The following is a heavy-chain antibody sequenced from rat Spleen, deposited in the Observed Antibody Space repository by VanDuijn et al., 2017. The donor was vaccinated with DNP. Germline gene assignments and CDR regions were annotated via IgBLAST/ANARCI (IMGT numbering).Heavy chain of an antibody. J-gene: IGHJ3*01. D-gene: IGHD1-1*01. CDR3: ASTQYSGDVNWFAY. CDR2: VNSAGKT. Sequence: EVQLQESGPGLVKPSQSLSLTCSVTGHSITNSYRWNWIRKFPGNKLEWMGYVNSAGKTRYNPSLKSRISITRDISKNQFFLQVDSVTAEDTATYYCASTQYSGDVNWFAYWGPGTLVSVSS. V-gene: IGHV3-3*01. CDR1: GHSITNSYR.